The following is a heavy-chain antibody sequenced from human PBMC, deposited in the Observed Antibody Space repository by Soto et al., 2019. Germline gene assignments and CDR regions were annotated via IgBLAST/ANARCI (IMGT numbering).Heavy chain of an antibody. Sequence: QVQLVQSGAEMKQPGASVKLSCQASGYIFIHCFMHWVRQAPGQGLEWMGGINPSSGTTTYAQKFQGRVTVTRDTSTSTVYMELSSLGSGDTAMYYCARDKDFGDYTFDLWGQGTLVTVSS. CDR2: INPSSGTT. V-gene: IGHV1-46*01. CDR1: GYIFIHCF. D-gene: IGHD4-17*01. J-gene: IGHJ4*02. CDR3: ARDKDFGDYTFDL.